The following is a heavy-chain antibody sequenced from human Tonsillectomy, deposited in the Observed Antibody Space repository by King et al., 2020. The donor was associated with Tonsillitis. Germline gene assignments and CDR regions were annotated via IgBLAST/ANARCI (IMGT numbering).Heavy chain of an antibody. CDR2: IKSKTDGGTT. D-gene: IGHD3-3*01. CDR3: FFRLDDY. Sequence: QLVQSGGGLVKPGGSLRLSCAASGFTFSDAWMTWVRQAPGKGLEWVGRIKSKTDGGTTDYAAPVKGRFTISRDDSKNTLYLQMSSLRTEDTAVYYCFFRLDDYWGQGTLVTVSS. V-gene: IGHV3-15*01. CDR1: GFTFSDAW. J-gene: IGHJ4*02.